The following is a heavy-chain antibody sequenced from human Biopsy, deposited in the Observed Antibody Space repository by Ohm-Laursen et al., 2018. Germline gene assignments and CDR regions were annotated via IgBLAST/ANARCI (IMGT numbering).Heavy chain of an antibody. CDR2: INPSGSTT. CDR3: ARNTGWYGDLYYFDY. V-gene: IGHV1-46*01. Sequence: GASVKVSCNASGYSFTSYYMHWVRQAPGQELEWMGMINPSGSTTSYPQIFQGRVTMTRDTSKSTVYMELSSLRSADTAVYFCARNTGWYGDLYYFDYWGQGTLVTVSS. J-gene: IGHJ4*02. CDR1: GYSFTSYY. D-gene: IGHD6-19*01.